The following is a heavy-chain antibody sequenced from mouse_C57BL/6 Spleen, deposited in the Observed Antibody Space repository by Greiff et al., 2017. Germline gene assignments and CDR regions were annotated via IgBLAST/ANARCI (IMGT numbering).Heavy chain of an antibody. CDR2: IDPNSGGT. CDR3: ARYLRLDYAMDY. CDR1: CYPFTSSW. D-gene: IGHD3-2*02. V-gene: IGHV1-72*01. J-gene: IGHJ4*01. Sequence: QVQLQPPFASLFPPFSSVPLSCQASCYPFTSSWMHWVKQRPGRGLEWIGRIDPNSGGTKYNEKFKSKATLTVDKPSSTAYMQLSSLTSEDSAVYYCARYLRLDYAMDYWGQGTSVTVSS.